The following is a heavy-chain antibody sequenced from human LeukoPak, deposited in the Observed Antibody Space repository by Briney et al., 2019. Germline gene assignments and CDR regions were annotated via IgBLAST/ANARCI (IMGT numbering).Heavy chain of an antibody. CDR1: GGTLSSYA. CDR2: IIPIFGTA. V-gene: IGHV1-69*01. Sequence: SVKVSCKASGGTLSSYAISWVRQAPGQGLEWMGGIIPIFGTANYVQKFQGRVTITADESTSTAYMELSSLRSEDTAVYYCARRTGLSGLVDYWGQGTLVTVSS. CDR3: ARRTGLSGLVDY. D-gene: IGHD3/OR15-3a*01. J-gene: IGHJ4*02.